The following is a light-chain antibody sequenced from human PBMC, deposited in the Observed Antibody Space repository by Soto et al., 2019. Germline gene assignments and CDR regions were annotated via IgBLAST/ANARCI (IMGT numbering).Light chain of an antibody. Sequence: EIVLTQSPATLSLSPGERATLSCRASQSVGSYLAWYQQTPGQAPRLLIYDASNRATGIPARFTGSGSGTDFTLTISSLEPEDFSVYYCQQRSNWPPVITFGQGTRLE. V-gene: IGKV3-11*01. CDR1: QSVGSY. CDR3: QQRSNWPPVIT. J-gene: IGKJ5*01. CDR2: DAS.